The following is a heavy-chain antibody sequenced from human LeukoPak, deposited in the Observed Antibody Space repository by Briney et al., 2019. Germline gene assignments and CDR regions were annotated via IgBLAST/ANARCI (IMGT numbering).Heavy chain of an antibody. CDR3: ARVGATHSFDY. J-gene: IGHJ4*02. D-gene: IGHD1-26*01. CDR1: GFTFSSSA. Sequence: GGSLRLSCAASGFTFSSSAMSWVRQAPGKGLEWVSAISNNGGYTYYADSVQGRFTISRDNSKSTLCLQMNSLRAEDTAVYYCARVGATHSFDYWGQGTLVTVSS. CDR2: ISNNGGYT. V-gene: IGHV3-23*01.